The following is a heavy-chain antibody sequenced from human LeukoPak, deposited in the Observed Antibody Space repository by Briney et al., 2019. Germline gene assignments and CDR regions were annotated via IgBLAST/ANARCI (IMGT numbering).Heavy chain of an antibody. J-gene: IGHJ4*02. D-gene: IGHD6-19*01. CDR3: AKVMGEWLPLLFDY. V-gene: IGHV3-53*01. CDR1: EFTVSSTY. Sequence: GGSLRLSCAVSEFTVSSTYMSWVRQAPGKGLEWVSLMYSFGNTYYADSVKGRFTISRDNSKNTLYLQMNSLRAEDTAVYYCAKVMGEWLPLLFDYWGQGTLVTVSS. CDR2: MYSFGNT.